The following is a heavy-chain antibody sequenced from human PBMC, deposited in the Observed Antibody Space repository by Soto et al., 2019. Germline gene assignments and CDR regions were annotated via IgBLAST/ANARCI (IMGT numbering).Heavy chain of an antibody. CDR1: GGSISSGDYY. V-gene: IGHV4-30-4*01. D-gene: IGHD7-27*01. Sequence: QVQLQESGPGLVKPSQTLSLTCTVSGGSISSGDYYWSWIRQSPGKGLEWIGHIYDRGSTYSNPSLNSRFFILVDTSKNQFSLNLNSVTAADTAVYYCARGLSGDKVDYWGRGTLVTVSS. J-gene: IGHJ4*02. CDR2: IYDRGST. CDR3: ARGLSGDKVDY.